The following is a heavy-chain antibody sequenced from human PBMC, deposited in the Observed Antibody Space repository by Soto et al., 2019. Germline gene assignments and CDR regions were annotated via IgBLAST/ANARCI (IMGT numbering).Heavy chain of an antibody. Sequence: SETLSLTCTVSGGSISSGGYYWSWIRQHPGKGLEWIGYIYYSGSTYYNPSLNSRVTISVDTTKNQFSLKLSSVTAADTAVYYCARWPQLEPRFDHWGQGTLVTVSS. CDR3: ARWPQLEPRFDH. D-gene: IGHD1-1*01. CDR1: GGSISSGGYY. CDR2: IYYSGST. V-gene: IGHV4-31*03. J-gene: IGHJ4*02.